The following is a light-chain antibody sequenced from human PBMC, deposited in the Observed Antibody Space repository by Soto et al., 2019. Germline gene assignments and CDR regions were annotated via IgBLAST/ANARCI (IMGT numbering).Light chain of an antibody. CDR2: EAS. J-gene: IGKJ5*01. CDR3: QQYSDSIT. Sequence: DIQMTQSPSSLSASVGHRVTITCRASQSVTTYLSWYQQKPGKAPNLLIYEASSLQSGVPSRFSGGGSGTDFTLTISSLQPDDSATYYCQQYSDSITFGQGTRLEIK. CDR1: QSVTTY. V-gene: IGKV1-39*01.